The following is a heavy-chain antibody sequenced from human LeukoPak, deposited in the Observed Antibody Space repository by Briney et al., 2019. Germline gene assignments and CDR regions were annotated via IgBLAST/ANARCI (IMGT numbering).Heavy chain of an antibody. V-gene: IGHV4-38-2*02. D-gene: IGHD1-26*01. CDR3: ARDIGNGGSFSFDY. CDR2: IYHSGST. J-gene: IGHJ4*02. CDR1: GYSISSGYY. Sequence: PSETLSLTCAVSGYSISSGYYWGWIRQPPGKGLEWIGSIYHSGSTYYNPSLKCRVTISVDTSKNQFSLKLSSVTAADTAVYYCARDIGNGGSFSFDYWGQGTLVTVSS.